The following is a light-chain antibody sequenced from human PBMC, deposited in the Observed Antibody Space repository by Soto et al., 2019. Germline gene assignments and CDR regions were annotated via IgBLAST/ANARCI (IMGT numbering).Light chain of an antibody. V-gene: IGKV1-39*01. CDR3: QQTYSLPGT. Sequence: DIQMTQSPSSLSAVVGDRLTITCRASQTINNYLNWYQQKPGTAPKLLIFAASNLHNGVPPRFSGSGSGTDFTLTISNLQPEDFATYFCQQTYSLPGTFGPGTKVDL. CDR2: AAS. J-gene: IGKJ3*01. CDR1: QTINNY.